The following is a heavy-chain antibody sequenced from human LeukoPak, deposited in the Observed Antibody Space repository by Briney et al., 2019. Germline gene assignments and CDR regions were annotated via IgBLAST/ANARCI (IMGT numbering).Heavy chain of an antibody. D-gene: IGHD3/OR15-3a*01. Sequence: ASVKVSCKASGYTFTDYYMHWVRQAPGQGLEWLGWINPNSGGTNYAQKFQGRVTMTRDTSISTAYMGLSSLRSEDTAVYYCTRDADGGLVYDYWGQGTLVTVSS. CDR3: TRDADGGLVYDY. J-gene: IGHJ4*01. CDR1: GYTFTDYY. V-gene: IGHV1-2*02. CDR2: INPNSGGT.